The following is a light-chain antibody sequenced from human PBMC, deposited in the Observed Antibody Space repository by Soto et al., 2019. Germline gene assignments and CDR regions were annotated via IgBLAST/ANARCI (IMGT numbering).Light chain of an antibody. Sequence: QSVLTQPASVSGSPGQSIAISCTGSSSDVGIYNYVSWYQQHPGKVPKLIIYEVSNRPSGVSNRFSGSKSGNTASLTISGPQAEDEADYYCSSYTTSSTRVFGTGTKVT. CDR1: SSDVGIYNY. V-gene: IGLV2-14*01. CDR3: SSYTTSSTRV. CDR2: EVS. J-gene: IGLJ1*01.